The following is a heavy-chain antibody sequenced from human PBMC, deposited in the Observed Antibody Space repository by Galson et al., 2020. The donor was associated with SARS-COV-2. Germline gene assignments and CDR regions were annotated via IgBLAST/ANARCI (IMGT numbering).Heavy chain of an antibody. CDR3: VRDYDVSTGYFRGLFDY. CDR1: GFTFSTYA. CDR2: ISFDGINN. J-gene: IGHJ4*02. Sequence: GESLKISCAASGFTFSTYAMHWVRQAPGQGLEWVAVISFDGINNYYADSVKDRFTVSRDNSKNTLYLQMDSLKTEDTALYYCVRDYDVSTGYFRGLFDYWGQGILVTVSS. V-gene: IGHV3-30*04. D-gene: IGHD3-9*01.